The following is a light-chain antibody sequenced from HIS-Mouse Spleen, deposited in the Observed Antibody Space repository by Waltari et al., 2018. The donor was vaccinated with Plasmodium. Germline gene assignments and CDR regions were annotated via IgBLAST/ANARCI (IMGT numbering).Light chain of an antibody. CDR2: KAS. CDR1: QSISSW. CDR3: QQYNSYSYT. J-gene: IGKJ2*01. V-gene: IGKV1-5*03. Sequence: DIQTTPSPSTLSASVAHTVTITCRASQSISSWLAWYQQKPGKAPKLLIYKASSLESGVPSRFSGSGSGTEFTLTISSLQPDDFATYYCQQYNSYSYTFGQGTKLEIK.